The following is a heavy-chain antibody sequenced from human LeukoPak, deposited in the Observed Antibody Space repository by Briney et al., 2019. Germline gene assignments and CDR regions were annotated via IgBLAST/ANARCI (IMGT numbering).Heavy chain of an antibody. V-gene: IGHV3-23*01. D-gene: IGHD4-17*01. Sequence: PGGSLRLSCAASGFTFSSYGMSWVRQAPGKGLEWVSAISGSGGSTHYADSVKGRFTISRDNSKNTLYLQMNSLRAEDTAVYYCAKQRPYGDYPNALDYWGQGTLVTVSS. J-gene: IGHJ4*02. CDR1: GFTFSSYG. CDR3: AKQRPYGDYPNALDY. CDR2: ISGSGGST.